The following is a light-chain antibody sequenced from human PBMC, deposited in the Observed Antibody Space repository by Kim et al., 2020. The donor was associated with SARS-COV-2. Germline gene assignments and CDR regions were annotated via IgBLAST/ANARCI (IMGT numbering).Light chain of an antibody. V-gene: IGLV3-1*01. CDR2: HDS. Sequence: VSPGQTASITCSGEKLGDKYACWYQQKPGQSPVLVIYHDSKRPSGIPERFSGSNSGNTATLTISGTQAMDEADYYCQAWDSSIVVFGGGTQLTVL. J-gene: IGLJ2*01. CDR3: QAWDSSIVV. CDR1: KLGDKY.